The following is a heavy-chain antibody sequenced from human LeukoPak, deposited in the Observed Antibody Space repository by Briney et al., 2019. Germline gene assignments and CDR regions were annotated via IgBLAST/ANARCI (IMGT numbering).Heavy chain of an antibody. CDR2: IYYSGNT. D-gene: IGHD4-17*01. V-gene: IGHV4-61*01. CDR1: GGTVISGSYY. CDR3: ARDTRHGEFGYYHYGMDV. Sequence: PSETLSLTCTVSGGTVISGSYYWSWIRQPPGKGLEWIGYIYYSGNTNYNPSLKSRVSISMDTSKYQFSLKLTSVTAADTAVYYCARDTRHGEFGYYHYGMDVWGQGTTVTVSS. J-gene: IGHJ6*02.